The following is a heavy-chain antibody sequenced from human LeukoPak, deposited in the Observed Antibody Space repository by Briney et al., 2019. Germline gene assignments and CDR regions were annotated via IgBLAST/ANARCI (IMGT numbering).Heavy chain of an antibody. CDR2: IWFDGSNK. CDR1: GFIFSNDA. J-gene: IGHJ4*02. Sequence: GGSLRLSCAASGFIFSNDAMHCVRQAPGKGLEWVAFIWFDGSNKHYADSVKGRFTISRDNSEDTLYLQMNSLRAEDTAVYYXXRXXXXXGFXFDSWGQGALVTVSS. D-gene: IGHD3-3*01. CDR3: XRXXXXXGFXFDS. V-gene: IGHV3-33*01.